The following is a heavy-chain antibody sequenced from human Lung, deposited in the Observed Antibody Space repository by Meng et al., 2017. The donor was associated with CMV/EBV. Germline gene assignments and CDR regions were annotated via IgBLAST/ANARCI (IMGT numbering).Heavy chain of an antibody. CDR2: IWHGGNT. V-gene: IGHV4-4*01. CDR3: ARGELALGFDS. CDR1: GGSRSGRPW. D-gene: IGHD1-7*01. Sequence: LPCSVTGGSRSGRPWWHWVRQPPGKGLEWIGEIWHGGNTNYNVTLKSRVTLSIDKSNNQFSLKLNSVTAADTAVYFCARGELALGFDSWGQGILVTVSS. J-gene: IGHJ4*02.